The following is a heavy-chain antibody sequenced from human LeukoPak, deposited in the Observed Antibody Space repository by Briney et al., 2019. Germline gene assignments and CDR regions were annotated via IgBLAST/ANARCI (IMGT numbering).Heavy chain of an antibody. CDR2: ISSSGSTI. V-gene: IGHV3-48*03. J-gene: IGHJ6*04. Sequence: GGSLRLSCAASGFTFSSYEMNWVRQAPGKGLEWVSYISSSGSTIYYADSVKGRFTISRDNANNTLYLQMTSLRTADTAVYYCAELGITMIGGGWGKGTTVTISS. CDR3: AELGITMIGGG. CDR1: GFTFSSYE. D-gene: IGHD3-10*02.